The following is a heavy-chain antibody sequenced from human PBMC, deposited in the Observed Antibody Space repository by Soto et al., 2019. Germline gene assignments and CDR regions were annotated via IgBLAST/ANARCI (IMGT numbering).Heavy chain of an antibody. J-gene: IGHJ3*01. CDR2: INPYNANT. Sequence: QVQLVQSGTEVKKPGASVKVSCKTSGYTFTNHGITWVRQAPGQGLEWMGWINPYNANTNYAQKLQGRVTMTTDTSTTTAYMDLRSLTSDDTAVYYCARDRVAGIWGDAFDLWGQGTVVTVSS. V-gene: IGHV1-18*04. CDR3: ARDRVAGIWGDAFDL. CDR1: GYTFTNHG. D-gene: IGHD3-16*01.